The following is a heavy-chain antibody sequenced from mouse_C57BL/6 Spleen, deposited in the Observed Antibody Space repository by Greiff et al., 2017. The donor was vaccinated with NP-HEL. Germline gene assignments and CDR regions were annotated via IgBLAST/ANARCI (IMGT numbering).Heavy chain of an antibody. Sequence: EVQLQQSGPELVKPGASVKISCKASGYTFTDYYMNWVKQSHGKSLEWIGDINPNNGGTSYNQKFKGKATLTVDKSSSTAYMELRSLTSEDSAVYYCARHYGIDYWGQGTTLTVSS. CDR1: GYTFTDYY. CDR3: ARHYGIDY. D-gene: IGHD1-1*01. V-gene: IGHV1-26*01. J-gene: IGHJ2*01. CDR2: INPNNGGT.